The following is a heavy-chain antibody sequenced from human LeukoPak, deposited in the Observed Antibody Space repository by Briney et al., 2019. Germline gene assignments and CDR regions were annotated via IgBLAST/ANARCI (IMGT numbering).Heavy chain of an antibody. CDR3: ARAQAPSYYYYMDV. Sequence: ASVKVSCKASGYTFSSHGVSWVRQAPGQGLEWMGWISAYNGNTNYAQKFQGRVTMTTDTSTSTAYMELRSLRSDDTAVYYCARAQAPSYYYYMDVWGKGTTVTISS. CDR2: ISAYNGNT. CDR1: GYTFSSHG. V-gene: IGHV1-18*01. J-gene: IGHJ6*03.